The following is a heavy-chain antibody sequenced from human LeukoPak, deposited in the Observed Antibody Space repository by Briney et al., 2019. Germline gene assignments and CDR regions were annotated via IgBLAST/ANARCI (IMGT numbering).Heavy chain of an antibody. Sequence: SQTLSLTCAISGDTVSSNSAAWNWIRQSPSRGLEWLGRTYYRSKWYDAYAESVKSRITIKPDTSRNQFSLQLDSVTPEDTAVYYCGRVSKDSSSWYKGIDYWGQGTLVIVSS. D-gene: IGHD6-13*01. CDR1: GDTVSSNSAA. J-gene: IGHJ4*02. V-gene: IGHV6-1*01. CDR2: TYYRSKWYD. CDR3: GRVSKDSSSWYKGIDY.